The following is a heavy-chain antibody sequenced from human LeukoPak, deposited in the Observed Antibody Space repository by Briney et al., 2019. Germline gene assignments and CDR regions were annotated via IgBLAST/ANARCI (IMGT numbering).Heavy chain of an antibody. Sequence: ASVKVSCKASGYTFTSYGISWVRQAPGQGLEWMGWISAYNGNTNYARKLQGRVTMTTDTSTSTAYMELRSLRSDDTAVYYCARAGYCSSTSCYHQPNNWFDPWGQGTLVTVSS. J-gene: IGHJ5*02. V-gene: IGHV1-18*01. CDR2: ISAYNGNT. CDR3: ARAGYCSSTSCYHQPNNWFDP. D-gene: IGHD2-2*01. CDR1: GYTFTSYG.